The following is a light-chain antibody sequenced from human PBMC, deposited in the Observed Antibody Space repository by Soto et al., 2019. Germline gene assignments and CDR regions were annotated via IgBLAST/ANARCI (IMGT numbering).Light chain of an antibody. CDR2: EVS. CDR1: SSDIGTYNY. Sequence: QSALTQPASVSGSPGQSITISCTGTSSDIGTYNYVSWYQQEPGKAPKLMIYEVSHRPSGVSNRFSGSKSGNTASLTISGLQPEDEADYYCSSYRTSSTYIFGTGTKVTVL. CDR3: SSYRTSSTYI. V-gene: IGLV2-14*01. J-gene: IGLJ1*01.